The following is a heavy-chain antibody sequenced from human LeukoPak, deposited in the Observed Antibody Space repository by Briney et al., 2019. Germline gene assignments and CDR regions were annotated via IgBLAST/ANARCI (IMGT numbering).Heavy chain of an antibody. CDR2: IYCSGSTSCGST. CDR1: GASIFGQY. V-gene: IGHV4-4*08. J-gene: IGHJ3*02. D-gene: IGHD3-22*01. Sequence: SETLSLTCTVSGASIFGQYWSWIRRPPGKGLEWIGYIYCSGSTSCGSTSYNPSLKSRVTISVDTSKNQFSLKLSSVTAADTAVYYCARDARRRYYYDSSGTDAFDIWGQGTMVTVSS. CDR3: ARDARRRYYYDSSGTDAFDI.